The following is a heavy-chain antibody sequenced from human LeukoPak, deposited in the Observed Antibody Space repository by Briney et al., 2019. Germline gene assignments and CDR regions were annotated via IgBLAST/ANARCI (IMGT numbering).Heavy chain of an antibody. CDR1: GFTFSNYA. V-gene: IGHV3-30-3*01. Sequence: GGSLRLSCAASGFTFSNYAMHWVRQAPGKGLEWVAVMSYDGSNKYYADSVEGRFTISRDNSKDTLYLQMSSLRTEDTAVYYCARDRTAASWSGSFDYWGQGTLVTVSS. J-gene: IGHJ4*02. CDR3: ARDRTAASWSGSFDY. CDR2: MSYDGSNK. D-gene: IGHD3/OR15-3a*01.